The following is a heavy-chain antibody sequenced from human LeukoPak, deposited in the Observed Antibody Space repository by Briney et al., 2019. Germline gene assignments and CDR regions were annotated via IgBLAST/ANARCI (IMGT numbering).Heavy chain of an antibody. V-gene: IGHV1-3*04. J-gene: IGHJ4*02. CDR1: GYTFTKYT. CDR3: ARDTFGTSRPSDY. CDR2: INTGTGIT. D-gene: IGHD2-2*01. Sequence: ASVKVSCKASGYTFTKYTVHWVRQTPGQRLEWMGWINTGTGITKYSQKFQGRLTITRDTSASTAYMELSSLRSEDTAVYYCARDTFGTSRPSDYWGQGTLVTVSA.